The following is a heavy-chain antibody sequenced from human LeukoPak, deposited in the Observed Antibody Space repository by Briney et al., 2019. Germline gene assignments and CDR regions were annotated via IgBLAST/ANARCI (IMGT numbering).Heavy chain of an antibody. V-gene: IGHV1-24*01. J-gene: IGHJ4*02. D-gene: IGHD3-10*01. Sequence: ASVKVSCKVSGYTLTELSIHWVRQAPGKGLEWMGGVDHEDGETIYAQKFQGRVTMTEDTSTDIAYMELSSLGSEDTAVYYCATVLLRVRGSYYFDFWGQGTLVTVSS. CDR1: GYTLTELS. CDR3: ATVLLRVRGSYYFDF. CDR2: VDHEDGET.